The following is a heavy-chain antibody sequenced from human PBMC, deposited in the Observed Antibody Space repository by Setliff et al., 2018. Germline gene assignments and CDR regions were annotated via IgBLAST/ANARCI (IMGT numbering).Heavy chain of an antibody. Sequence: ASVKVSCKASGYTFSNYGVTWVRQAPGQGLEWMGWVTVYNGNTKYAQNLQGRLTLTTDISTSTAYMELGSLTTDDTAVYYCARLVRYCTKIACQRLSGAEHWGQGTLVTVSS. CDR3: ARLVRYCTKIACQRLSGAEH. J-gene: IGHJ4*02. D-gene: IGHD2-8*01. CDR1: GYTFSNYG. CDR2: VTVYNGNT. V-gene: IGHV1-18*01.